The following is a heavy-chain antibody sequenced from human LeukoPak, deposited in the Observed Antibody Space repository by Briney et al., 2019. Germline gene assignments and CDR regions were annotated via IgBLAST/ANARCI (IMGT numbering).Heavy chain of an antibody. CDR3: ARHKSIAAPFDY. D-gene: IGHD6-13*01. CDR2: IDPSDSYT. CDR1: GYSFTTYW. Sequence: GESLRISCKGSGYSFTTYWISWVRQMPGKGLEWMGRIDPSDSYTNYSPSFQGHVTISADKSISTAYLQWSSLKASDTATYYCARHKSIAAPFDYWGQGTLVTVSS. J-gene: IGHJ4*02. V-gene: IGHV5-10-1*01.